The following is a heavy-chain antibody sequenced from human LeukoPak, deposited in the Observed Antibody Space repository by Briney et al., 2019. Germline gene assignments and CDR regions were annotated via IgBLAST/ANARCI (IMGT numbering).Heavy chain of an antibody. CDR3: ARHLGDYWYFDL. V-gene: IGHV4-4*09. D-gene: IGHD2-21*01. J-gene: IGHJ2*01. CDR1: GGSISSHY. CDR2: IYTSGST. Sequence: RPSETLSLTCTVSGGSISSHYWSWIRQPPGKGLEWIGYIYTSGSTNYNPSLKSRVTISVDTSKNQFSLKLSSVTAADTAVYYCARHLGDYWYFDLWGRGTLVTVSS.